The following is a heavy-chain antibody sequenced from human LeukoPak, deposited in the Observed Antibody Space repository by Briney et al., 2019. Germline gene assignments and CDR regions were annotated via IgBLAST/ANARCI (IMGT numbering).Heavy chain of an antibody. D-gene: IGHD6-13*01. J-gene: IGHJ4*02. CDR2: IWNDGSET. CDR3: ARDMGRAWYGPPDY. CDR1: GFTFSSYG. Sequence: GGSLRLSCAASGFTFSSYGMHWVRHAPGKGLEWVAVIWNDGSETFHADSVKGRFRIARDNSKNTLYLQMNSLRAEDTAVYFCARDMGRAWYGPPDYWGQGTLVTVSS. V-gene: IGHV3-33*01.